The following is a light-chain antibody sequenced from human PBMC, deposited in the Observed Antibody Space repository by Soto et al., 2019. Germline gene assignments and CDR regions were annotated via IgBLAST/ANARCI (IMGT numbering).Light chain of an antibody. CDR2: EGG. CDR3: CSYAGSSTYV. CDR1: SSDVGSYNL. V-gene: IGLV2-23*01. Sequence: QSVLTQPPSVSGSPGQSITISCTGTSSDVGSYNLVSWYQQHPGKAPKLMIYEGGKRPSGVSNRFSGSKSGNTAPLKISGLQAEDEADYYCCSYAGSSTYVFGTGTKVTVL. J-gene: IGLJ1*01.